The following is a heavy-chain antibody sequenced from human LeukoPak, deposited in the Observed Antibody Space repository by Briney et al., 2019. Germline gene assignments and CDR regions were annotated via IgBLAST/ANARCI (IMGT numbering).Heavy chain of an antibody. CDR3: ARERRSYPDY. D-gene: IGHD1-26*01. Sequence: SETLSLTCTVSGGSLTSCSYYWGWIRQPPGKGLEWIGTLYCSGNTYYNPSLKSRLTMSIDTSKNQFSLRLSSVTAADTAVYYCARERRSYPDYWGQGTLVTVSS. CDR1: GGSLTSCSYY. J-gene: IGHJ4*02. V-gene: IGHV4-39*07. CDR2: LYCSGNT.